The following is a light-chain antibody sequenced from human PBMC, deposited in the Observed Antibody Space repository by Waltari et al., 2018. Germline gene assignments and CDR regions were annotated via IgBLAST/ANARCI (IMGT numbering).Light chain of an antibody. CDR2: RNN. V-gene: IGLV1-44*01. J-gene: IGLJ3*02. CDR3: ASWDDSLNGPV. CDR1: RSNIGTNT. Sequence: QSVLTQPPSASGTPGQGVTISCSGSRSNIGTNTVNWYQQLPGAAPRVLIYRNNQRPSGVPDRFSGSKSVTSASLAISGLQSEDEAAYFCASWDDSLNGPVFGGGTTLTVL.